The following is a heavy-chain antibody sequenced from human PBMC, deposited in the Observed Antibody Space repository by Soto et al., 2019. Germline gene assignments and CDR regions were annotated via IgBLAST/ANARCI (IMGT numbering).Heavy chain of an antibody. J-gene: IGHJ4*02. D-gene: IGHD5-12*01. CDR3: AGGTDGKKVAY. CDR1: GGSVNSEHYY. V-gene: IGHV4-61*03. Sequence: QVQLQESGPGLVKSSETLSLTCTVSGGSVNSEHYYWNWIRQPPEKGLEWIGYFYYTGSTNYNPSLESRLTMSVDMSKNHFYLKLSSVTAADTAVYYCAGGTDGKKVAYWGQGTLVTVSS. CDR2: FYYTGST.